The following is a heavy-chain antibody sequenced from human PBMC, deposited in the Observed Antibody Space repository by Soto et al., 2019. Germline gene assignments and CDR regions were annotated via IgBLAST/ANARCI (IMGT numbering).Heavy chain of an antibody. J-gene: IGHJ6*02. V-gene: IGHV3-53*01. CDR1: GFTVSSNY. CDR3: ARDWGRQLGFRSGMDV. Sequence: HPGGSLRLSCAASGFTVSSNYMSWVRQAPGKGLEWVSVIYSGGSTYYADSVKGRFTISRDNSKNTLYLQMNSLRAEDTAVYYCARDWGRQLGFRSGMDVWGQGTTVTVSS. CDR2: IYSGGST. D-gene: IGHD6-6*01.